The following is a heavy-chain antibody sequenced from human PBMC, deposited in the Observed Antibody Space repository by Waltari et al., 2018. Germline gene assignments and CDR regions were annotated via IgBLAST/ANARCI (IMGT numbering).Heavy chain of an antibody. Sequence: QVQLQQWGAGLLKPSETLSLTCAVNGGSFSGYYWGWIRKPQGKGLEWIGEINHSGSTNYNPSLKSRVTISVDTSKNQFSLKLSSVTAADTAVYYCARGYGAARLYYYYYMDVWGKGTTVTVSS. CDR1: GGSFSGYY. CDR3: ARGYGAARLYYYYYMDV. D-gene: IGHD6-6*01. V-gene: IGHV4-34*01. J-gene: IGHJ6*03. CDR2: INHSGST.